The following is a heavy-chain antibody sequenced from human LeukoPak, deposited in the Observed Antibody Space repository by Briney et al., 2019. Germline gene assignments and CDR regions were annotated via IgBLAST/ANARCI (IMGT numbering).Heavy chain of an antibody. CDR1: GFTFSSYA. CDR2: ISYDGSNK. V-gene: IGHV3-30-3*01. Sequence: PGGSLRLSCAASGFTFSSYAMHWVRQAPGKGLEWVAVISYDGSNKYYADSVKGRFTISRDNSKNTLYLQMNSLRAEDTAVYYCASPPHLASFRMSNAFDIWGQGTMVTVSS. CDR3: ASPPHLASFRMSNAFDI. D-gene: IGHD5-12*01. J-gene: IGHJ3*02.